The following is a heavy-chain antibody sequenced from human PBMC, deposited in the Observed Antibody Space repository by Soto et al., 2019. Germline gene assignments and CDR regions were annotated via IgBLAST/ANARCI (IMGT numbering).Heavy chain of an antibody. CDR2: ISAYNGNT. CDR1: GGTFISYA. CDR3: ARGRYYDSSGYYGYYYGMDV. D-gene: IGHD3-22*01. J-gene: IGHJ6*02. V-gene: IGHV1-18*01. Sequence: ASVKVSCKASGGTFISYAISLVRQAPGQGLEWMGWISAYNGNTNYAQKLQGRVTMTTDTSTSTAYMELRSLRSDDTAVYYCARGRYYDSSGYYGYYYGMDVWGQGTTVTVSS.